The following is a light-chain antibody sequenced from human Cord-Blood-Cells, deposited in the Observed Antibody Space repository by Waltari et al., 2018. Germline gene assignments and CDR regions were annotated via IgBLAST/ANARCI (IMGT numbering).Light chain of an antibody. V-gene: IGLV3-21*04. CDR2: YDS. CDR1: NIGSKR. J-gene: IGLJ1*01. CDR3: QVWDSSSDHYV. Sequence: SSVLTQPPSVSVAPGKTARITCGGNNIGSKRVHWYQQKPGQAPVLLIYYDSDRPSGIPERFSGSNSGNTATLTISRVEAGDEADYYCQVWDSSSDHYVFGTGTKVTVL.